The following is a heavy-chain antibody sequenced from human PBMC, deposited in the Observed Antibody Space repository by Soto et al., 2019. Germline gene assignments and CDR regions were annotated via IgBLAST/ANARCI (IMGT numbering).Heavy chain of an antibody. Sequence: SETLSLTCIVSGGSINSGFFSWGWIRQAPGKGLEYIGSQYYSGSTYYNPSLNSRVNIFIDTSKNQFSLKLSSVTAADTAVYFCARGDDFAGNDYFDYWGQGLLVTVSS. CDR2: QYYSGST. CDR3: ARGDDFAGNDYFDY. V-gene: IGHV4-39*01. CDR1: GGSINSGFFS. D-gene: IGHD1-1*01. J-gene: IGHJ4*02.